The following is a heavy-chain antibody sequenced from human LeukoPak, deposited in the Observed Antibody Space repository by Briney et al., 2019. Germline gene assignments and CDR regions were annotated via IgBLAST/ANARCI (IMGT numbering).Heavy chain of an antibody. CDR1: GAAFSSYA. Sequence: SVKVSCKSSGAAFSSYAISWVRQAPGQGLELMGGIIPIFGTANYAQKFQGRVTITADESTSTAYMELSSLRSEDTAVYYCARGRIQLWADYPYYFDYWGQGTLVTVSS. V-gene: IGHV1-69*01. J-gene: IGHJ4*02. CDR2: IIPIFGTA. CDR3: ARGRIQLWADYPYYFDY. D-gene: IGHD5-18*01.